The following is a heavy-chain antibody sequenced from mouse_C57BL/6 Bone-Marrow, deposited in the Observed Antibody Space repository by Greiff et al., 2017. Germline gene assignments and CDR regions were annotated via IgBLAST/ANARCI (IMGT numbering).Heavy chain of an antibody. CDR1: GYTFPSYW. V-gene: IGHV1-55*01. J-gene: IGHJ4*01. CDR3: AREDDGYYLYYAMDY. D-gene: IGHD2-3*01. Sequence: VQLQQPGAELVKPGASVKMSCKTSGYTFPSYWITWVKQRPGQGLEWIGDIYPGSGSTNYNEKFKSKATLTVDTSSSTAYMQLSSLTSEDSAVYYCAREDDGYYLYYAMDYWGQGTSVTVSS. CDR2: IYPGSGST.